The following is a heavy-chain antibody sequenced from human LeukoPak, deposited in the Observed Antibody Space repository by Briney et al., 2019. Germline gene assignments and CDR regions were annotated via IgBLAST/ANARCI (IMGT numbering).Heavy chain of an antibody. Sequence: GGSLRLSCAASGFTFSSYSMNWVRQAPGKGLEWVSSISSSSSYIYYADSVKGRFTISRDNSKNTLYLQMNSLRVEDTAVYYCAKDGAGTPGHAFDIWGQGTMVTVSS. CDR3: AKDGAGTPGHAFDI. CDR2: ISSSSSYI. V-gene: IGHV3-21*04. J-gene: IGHJ3*02. D-gene: IGHD1-14*01. CDR1: GFTFSSYS.